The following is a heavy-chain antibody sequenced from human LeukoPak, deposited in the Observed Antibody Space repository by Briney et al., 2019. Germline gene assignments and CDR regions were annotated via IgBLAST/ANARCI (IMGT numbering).Heavy chain of an antibody. CDR2: ISGSGGST. Sequence: GGSLRLSCAASGFTFSSYAMSWVRQAPGKGLEWVSAISGSGGSTYYADSVKGRFTISRDNSKNTLYLQMNSLRAEDTAVYYWAKDPYSGSWDNWFDPWGQGTLVTVSS. CDR1: GFTFSSYA. V-gene: IGHV3-23*01. J-gene: IGHJ5*02. D-gene: IGHD1-26*01. CDR3: AKDPYSGSWDNWFDP.